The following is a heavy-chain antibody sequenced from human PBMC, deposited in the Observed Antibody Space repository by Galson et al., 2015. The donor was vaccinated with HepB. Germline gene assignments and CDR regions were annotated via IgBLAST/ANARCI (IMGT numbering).Heavy chain of an antibody. CDR2: TYYRSKWYN. CDR1: GDSVSSNSAA. Sequence: CAISGDSVSSNSAAWNRIRQSPSRGLEWLGRTYYRSKWYNDYAVSVKSRITINPDTSKNQFSLQLNSVTPEDTAVYYCARDRGYYDSSGYHAGFDYWGQGTLVTVSS. D-gene: IGHD3-22*01. V-gene: IGHV6-1*01. J-gene: IGHJ4*02. CDR3: ARDRGYYDSSGYHAGFDY.